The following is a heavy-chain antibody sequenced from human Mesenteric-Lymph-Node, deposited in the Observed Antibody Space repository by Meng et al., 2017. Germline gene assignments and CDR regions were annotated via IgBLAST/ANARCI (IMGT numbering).Heavy chain of an antibody. CDR1: GDSISTYY. D-gene: IGHD3-16*02. Sequence: SETLSLTCTVSGDSISTYYWSWIRQPPGKGLEWIGYSHNNGNTNYNPSLKSRVTISVDASKNQFSLKLSSVTAADTAVYYCASEAGYDYVWGSYRYGPFDYWGQGTLVTVSS. CDR2: SHNNGNT. V-gene: IGHV4-59*01. J-gene: IGHJ4*02. CDR3: ASEAGYDYVWGSYRYGPFDY.